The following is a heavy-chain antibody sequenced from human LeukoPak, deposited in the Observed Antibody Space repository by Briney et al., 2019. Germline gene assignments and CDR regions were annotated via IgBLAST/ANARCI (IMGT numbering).Heavy chain of an antibody. J-gene: IGHJ4*02. CDR2: ISSNGGST. CDR1: GFTFSSYA. Sequence: PGGSLRLSCAASGFTFSSYAMHWVRQAPGKGLEYVSAISSNGGSTYYANSVKGRFTISRDNSKSTLYLQMDSLRGDDAAVYYCAKAVGSISWSFDYWGQGTLVTVSS. D-gene: IGHD6-13*01. V-gene: IGHV3-64*01. CDR3: AKAVGSISWSFDY.